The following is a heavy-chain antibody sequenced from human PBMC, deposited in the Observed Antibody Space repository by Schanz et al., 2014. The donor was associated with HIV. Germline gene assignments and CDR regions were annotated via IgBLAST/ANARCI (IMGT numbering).Heavy chain of an antibody. Sequence: QVQLVESGGGVVQPGRSLRLSCAGSGLTFSSYGMHWVRQAPGKGLEWVAVISYDGSNKYYADSVKGRFTISRHNSKNTLYLQMNSLRAEDTAVYYCAKDGSWEAFDVFDIWGQGTMVTVSS. D-gene: IGHD1-26*01. CDR1: GLTFSSYG. CDR2: ISYDGSNK. CDR3: AKDGSWEAFDVFDI. J-gene: IGHJ3*02. V-gene: IGHV3-30*18.